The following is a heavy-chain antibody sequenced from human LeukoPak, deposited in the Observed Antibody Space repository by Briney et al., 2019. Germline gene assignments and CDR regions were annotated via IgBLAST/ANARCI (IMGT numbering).Heavy chain of an antibody. CDR2: VSHSETT. CDR1: GASISATNW. D-gene: IGHD3-10*01. J-gene: IGHJ1*01. Sequence: SETLSLTCDVSGASISATNWWTWVRLPPGKGLEWIGEVSHSETTNYSPALKGRVRLSVDRATNQFSLRLTSVTAADTAVYYCAKESGRGTFALRGQGTLVTVSS. V-gene: IGHV4-4*02. CDR3: AKESGRGTFAL.